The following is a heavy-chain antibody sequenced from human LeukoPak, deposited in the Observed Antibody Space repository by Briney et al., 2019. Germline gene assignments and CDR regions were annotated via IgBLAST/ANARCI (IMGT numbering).Heavy chain of an antibody. Sequence: PSGTLSLTCAVSGGSISHSNWWTWVRQSPGKGLEWIGEVHPSGSTYYNPSLKSRVTISVDTSKNQFSLKLSSVTAADTAVYYCARPSSGYYYAFDIWGQGTMVTVSS. J-gene: IGHJ3*02. CDR1: GGSISHSNW. D-gene: IGHD3-22*01. CDR2: VHPSGST. V-gene: IGHV4-4*02. CDR3: ARPSSGYYYAFDI.